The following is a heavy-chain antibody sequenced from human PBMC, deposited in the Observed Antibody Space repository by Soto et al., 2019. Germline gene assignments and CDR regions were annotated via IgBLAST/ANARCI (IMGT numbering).Heavy chain of an antibody. D-gene: IGHD2-21*01. CDR2: INAGNGNT. CDR1: GYTFTSYA. V-gene: IGHV1-3*01. CDR3: ARSIVVVNVLDY. Sequence: ASVKVSCKASGYTFTSYAMHWVRQAPGQRLEWMGWINAGNGNTKYSQKFQGRVTITRDTSASTAYMELSSLRSEDTAVYYCARSIVVVNVLDYRGQGTLVTVSS. J-gene: IGHJ4*02.